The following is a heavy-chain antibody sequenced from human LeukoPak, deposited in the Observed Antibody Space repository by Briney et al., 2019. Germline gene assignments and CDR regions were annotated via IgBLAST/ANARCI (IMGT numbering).Heavy chain of an antibody. J-gene: IGHJ5*02. CDR2: MHHSGNT. Sequence: SETLSLTCSVSGYFISSGSYWGWIRQPPGKGLEWIGSMHHSGNTYYNPSLKSRVPISVDKSKNQFSLKLSSVTAADTAVYYCARVVGIAAAGARWFDPWGQGTLVTVSS. CDR3: ARVVGIAAAGARWFDP. V-gene: IGHV4-38-2*02. D-gene: IGHD6-13*01. CDR1: GYFISSGSY.